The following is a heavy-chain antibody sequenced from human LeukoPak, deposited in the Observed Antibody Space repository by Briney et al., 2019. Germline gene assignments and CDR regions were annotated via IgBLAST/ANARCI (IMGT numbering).Heavy chain of an antibody. D-gene: IGHD6-6*01. CDR1: GFTVSSNY. CDR2: IYSGGKT. CDR3: ARDRYSSSSGLDF. V-gene: IGHV3-66*01. J-gene: IGHJ4*02. Sequence: GGSLRLSCAASGFTVSSNYMSWVRQAPGQGLEGVSVIYSGGKTYYADSVKDRFTISRDNSKNTLYLQMNSLRAEDTAFYYCARDRYSSSSGLDFWGQGTLVTVSS.